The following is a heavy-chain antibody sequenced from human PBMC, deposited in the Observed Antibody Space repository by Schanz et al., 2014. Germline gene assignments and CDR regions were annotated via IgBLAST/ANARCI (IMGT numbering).Heavy chain of an antibody. CDR2: IYSSGIA. J-gene: IGHJ4*02. CDR3: ARRVVPATMGLYFDL. CDR1: GGSMDTHY. D-gene: IGHD2-21*01. V-gene: IGHV4-4*08. Sequence: QVQLQESGPGLVKPSETLSLMCTVSGGSMDTHYWGWIRQPPGKGLEWIAFIYSSGIANYNPSLESRVTISVDPSKNQCSLGLPSVTAADTATYYCARRVVPATMGLYFDLWGQGTLVTVSS.